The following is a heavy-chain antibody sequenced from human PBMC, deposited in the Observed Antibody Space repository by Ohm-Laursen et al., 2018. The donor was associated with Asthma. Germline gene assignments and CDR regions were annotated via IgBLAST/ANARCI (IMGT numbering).Heavy chain of an antibody. CDR2: ISYDGGNK. D-gene: IGHD3-22*01. V-gene: IGHV3-30-3*01. J-gene: IGHJ4*02. CDR1: GFTFSSYA. CDR3: ARGFDSSGIYDY. Sequence: SLRLSCTASGFTFSSYAMHWVRQAPGKGLEWVAVISYDGGNKYYADSVKGRFTISRDNSKNTLYLQMNSLRAEDTAVYYCARGFDSSGIYDYWGQGTLVTVSS.